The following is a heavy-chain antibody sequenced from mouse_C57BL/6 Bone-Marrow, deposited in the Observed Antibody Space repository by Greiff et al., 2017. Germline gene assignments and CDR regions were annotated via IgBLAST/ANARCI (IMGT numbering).Heavy chain of an antibody. CDR1: GFTFSDYY. D-gene: IGHD2-2*01. Sequence: EVQLVESGGGLVQPGGSLKLSCAASGFTFSDYYMYWVRQTPEKRLEWVAYISNGGGSTYYPDTVKGRFTISRDNAKNTLYLQMSRLKSEDTAMYYCARPGYGYDGFAYWGQGTLVTVSA. CDR3: ARPGYGYDGFAY. J-gene: IGHJ3*01. V-gene: IGHV5-12*01. CDR2: ISNGGGST.